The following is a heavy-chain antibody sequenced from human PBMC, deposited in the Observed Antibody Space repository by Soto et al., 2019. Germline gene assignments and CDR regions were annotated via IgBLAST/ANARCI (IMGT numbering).Heavy chain of an antibody. CDR2: IWYDGSNK. D-gene: IGHD3-22*01. Sequence: QVQLVESGGGVVQPGRSLRLSCAASGFTFSSYGMHWVRQAPGKGLEWVAVIWYDGSNKYYADSVKGQFTISRDNSKNTLYLQMNSLRAEDTAVYYCASEIYYYDSSGSVSLRYFDYWGQGTLVTVSS. CDR3: ASEIYYYDSSGSVSLRYFDY. V-gene: IGHV3-33*01. CDR1: GFTFSSYG. J-gene: IGHJ4*02.